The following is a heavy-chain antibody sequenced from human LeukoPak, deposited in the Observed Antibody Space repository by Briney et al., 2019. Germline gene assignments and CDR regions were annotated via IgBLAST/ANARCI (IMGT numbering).Heavy chain of an antibody. D-gene: IGHD6-13*01. Sequence: GGSLRLSCAASGFTFSSYGMHWVRQAPGKGLEWVAVIWYDGSNKYYADSVKGRFTISGDNSKNTLYLQMNSLRAEDTAVYYCARESLVLTGDYWGQGTLVTVSS. J-gene: IGHJ4*02. CDR1: GFTFSSYG. V-gene: IGHV3-33*01. CDR3: ARESLVLTGDY. CDR2: IWYDGSNK.